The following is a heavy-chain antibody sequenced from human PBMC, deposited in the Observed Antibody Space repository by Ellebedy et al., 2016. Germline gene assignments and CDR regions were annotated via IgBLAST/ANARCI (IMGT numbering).Heavy chain of an antibody. V-gene: IGHV1-69*13. CDR3: AGGAAQKYQVPGRFYYSYLDV. CDR2: TMPIFGTP. CDR1: GGAINSYV. J-gene: IGHJ6*03. D-gene: IGHD2-2*01. Sequence: SVKVSXKASGGAINSYVINWVRQAPGQGLEWIGGTMPIFGTPNHAQKFQGRVTITADELTTTAYMELSSLRSEDTAVYYCAGGAAQKYQVPGRFYYSYLDVWGNGTTVTVSS.